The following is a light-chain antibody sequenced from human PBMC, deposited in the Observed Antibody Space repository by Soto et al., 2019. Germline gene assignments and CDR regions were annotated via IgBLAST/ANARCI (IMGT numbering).Light chain of an antibody. CDR3: PHYARSVET. J-gene: IGKJ1*01. V-gene: IGKV3-20*01. CDR1: QSASSSY. CDR2: CAS. Sequence: EIVLTQSPGTLSLSPGERATVSCRASQSASSSYFAWYQQKPGQAPRLLISCASNRATGIPATFSGSGSGTDFTLTISRLEPEDFAVYYCPHYARSVETCGQGTRVEIK.